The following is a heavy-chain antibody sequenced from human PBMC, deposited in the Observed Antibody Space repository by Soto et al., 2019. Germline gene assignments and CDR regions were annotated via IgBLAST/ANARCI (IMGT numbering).Heavy chain of an antibody. CDR3: ATTNLWSGYYHFDY. J-gene: IGHJ4*02. CDR1: GYTLTELS. CDR2: FDPEDGET. Sequence: RASVKVSCKVSGYTLTELSMHWVRQAPGKGLEWMGGFDPEDGETIYAQKFQGRVTMTEDTSTDTAYMELSSLRSEDTAVYYCATTNLWSGYYHFDYWGQGTLVTVSS. D-gene: IGHD3-3*01. V-gene: IGHV1-24*01.